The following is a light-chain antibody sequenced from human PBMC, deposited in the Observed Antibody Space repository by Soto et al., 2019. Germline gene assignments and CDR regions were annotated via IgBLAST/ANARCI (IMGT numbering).Light chain of an antibody. CDR1: SSDVGGYNY. J-gene: IGLJ2*01. V-gene: IGLV2-11*01. CDR3: CSYAGTYVV. Sequence: QSVLTQPRSVSGSPGQSVTISCTGTSSDVGGYNYVSWYQQHPGKAPKVMIYDVSKRPSGVPDRFSGSKSGNTASLTISGLQAEDEADYYCCSYAGTYVVFGGGTQLTVL. CDR2: DVS.